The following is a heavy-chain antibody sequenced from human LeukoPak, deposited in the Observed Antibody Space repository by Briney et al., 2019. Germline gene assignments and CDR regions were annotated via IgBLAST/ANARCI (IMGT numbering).Heavy chain of an antibody. V-gene: IGHV3-53*01. Sequence: GGSLRLSCEAAGFSFRDYPMGWVRRASGKGLEWVSVIYSGGSTYYADSVKGRFTISRDNSKNTLYLQMNSLRAEDTAVYYCASRAKYYYDSSGYYHLGYWGQGTLVTVSS. CDR1: GFSFRDYP. CDR3: ASRAKYYYDSSGYYHLGY. J-gene: IGHJ4*02. D-gene: IGHD3-22*01. CDR2: IYSGGST.